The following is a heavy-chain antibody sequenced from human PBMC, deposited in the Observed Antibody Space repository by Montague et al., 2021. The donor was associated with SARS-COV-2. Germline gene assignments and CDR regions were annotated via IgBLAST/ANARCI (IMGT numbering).Heavy chain of an antibody. CDR2: IYDSGST. V-gene: IGHV4-59*12. J-gene: IGHJ4*02. CDR1: GVSITGYY. CDR3: VRDGRNWYYFDY. D-gene: IGHD2/OR15-2a*01. Sequence: SETLSLTCSVSGVSITGYYWSWVRQPPGKGLEWIGHIYDSGSTNYSPSLKSRVRLSIDTPKNQFSLKLESLTAADTAVYYCVRDGRNWYYFDYWGQGALVTVSS.